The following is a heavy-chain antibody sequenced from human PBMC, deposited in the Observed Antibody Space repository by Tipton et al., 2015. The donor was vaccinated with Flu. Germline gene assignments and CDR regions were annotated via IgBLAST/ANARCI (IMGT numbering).Heavy chain of an antibody. Sequence: TLSLTCAVYGGSFSGYYWSWIRQPPGKGLEWIGEINHSGSTNYNPSLKSRVTISVDTSKNQFSLKPSSVTAADTAVYYCARGYCSSTSCYKEENWFDPWGQGTLVTVSS. CDR3: ARGYCSSTSCYKEENWFDP. V-gene: IGHV4-34*01. D-gene: IGHD2-2*02. CDR2: INHSGST. CDR1: GGSFSGYY. J-gene: IGHJ5*02.